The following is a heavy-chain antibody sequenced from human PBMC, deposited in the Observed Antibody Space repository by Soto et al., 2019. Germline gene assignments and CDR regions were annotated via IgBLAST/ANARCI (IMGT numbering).Heavy chain of an antibody. D-gene: IGHD1-26*01. J-gene: IGHJ6*02. CDR2: INHSGST. CDR3: ARGTRGSNHRRYYYYGMDV. Sequence: PSETLSLTCAVYGGSFSGYYWSWIRQPPGKGLEWIGEINHSGSTNYNPSLKSRVTISVDTSKNQFSLKLSSVTAADTAVYYCARGTRGSNHRRYYYYGMDVWGQGTTVT. V-gene: IGHV4-34*01. CDR1: GGSFSGYY.